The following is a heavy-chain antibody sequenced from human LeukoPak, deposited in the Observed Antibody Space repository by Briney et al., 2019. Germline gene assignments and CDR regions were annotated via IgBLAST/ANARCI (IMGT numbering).Heavy chain of an antibody. V-gene: IGHV3-21*01. D-gene: IGHD4-11*01. Sequence: GGSLRLSCATSGFTFSSSTFGSYTMNWVRQAPGKGLEWVSSISSAGTYIYYTDSVKGRFTISRDIANSLLYLQMNSLRADDTAVYYCARDLDYSTGFDYWGQGTLVTVSS. CDR1: GFTFSSSTFGSYT. CDR2: ISSAGTYI. CDR3: ARDLDYSTGFDY. J-gene: IGHJ4*02.